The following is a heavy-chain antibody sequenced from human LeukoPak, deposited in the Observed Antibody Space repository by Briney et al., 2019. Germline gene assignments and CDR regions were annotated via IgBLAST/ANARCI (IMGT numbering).Heavy chain of an antibody. CDR1: GGSISSYY. CDR3: ARGGDYYGSGSYRMDV. J-gene: IGHJ6*03. D-gene: IGHD3-10*01. V-gene: IGHV4-59*01. Sequence: SETLSLTCTVSGGSISSYYWSWIRQPPGKGLEWIGYIYYSGSTNYNPSLKSRVTISVGTSKNQFSLKLSSVTAADTAVYYCARGGDYYGSGSYRMDVWGKGTTVTISS. CDR2: IYYSGST.